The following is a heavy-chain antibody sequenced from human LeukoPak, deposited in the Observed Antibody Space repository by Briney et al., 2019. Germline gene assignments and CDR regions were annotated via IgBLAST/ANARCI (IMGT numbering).Heavy chain of an antibody. CDR3: ARGGYSYGYMGYSDY. CDR1: GYTFNYYG. CDR2: ISAYTGST. V-gene: IGHV1-18*01. D-gene: IGHD5-18*01. J-gene: IGHJ4*02. Sequence: EASVKVSCKASGYTFNYYGISWVRQAPGQGLEWMGWISAYTGSTNYAQRLQGRVTMTTDTSTSTAYMELRSLRSDDTAVYYCARGGYSYGYMGYSDYWGQGTLVTVSP.